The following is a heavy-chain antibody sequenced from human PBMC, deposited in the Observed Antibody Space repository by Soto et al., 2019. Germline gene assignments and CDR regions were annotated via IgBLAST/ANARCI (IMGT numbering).Heavy chain of an antibody. Sequence: QVQLQESGPGLVKPSQTLSLTCTVSGGSISSGGYYWSWIRQHPGKGLEWIGYIYYSGSTFYNPSLKSRVTISVDTSKNQFSLKLSSVTAADTAVYYCARDEVDGSGSYYHDAFDIWGQGTMVTVSS. CDR2: IYYSGST. J-gene: IGHJ3*02. D-gene: IGHD3-10*01. CDR3: ARDEVDGSGSYYHDAFDI. CDR1: GGSISSGGYY. V-gene: IGHV4-31*03.